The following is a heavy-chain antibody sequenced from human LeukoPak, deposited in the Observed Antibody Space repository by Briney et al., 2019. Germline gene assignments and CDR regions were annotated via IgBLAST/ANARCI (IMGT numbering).Heavy chain of an antibody. CDR2: IHTSGNT. J-gene: IGHJ4*02. CDR3: AREGSATARPFVSNDY. V-gene: IGHV4-4*07. Sequence: KPSETLSLTSTVSGGSISSYYWSWIRQPAGKGLEWIGRIHTSGNTDYNPSLKSRVTMSVDTSKNQFSLKVRSVTAADTAVYYCAREGSATARPFVSNDYWGQGTLVTVSS. D-gene: IGHD6-6*01. CDR1: GGSISSYY.